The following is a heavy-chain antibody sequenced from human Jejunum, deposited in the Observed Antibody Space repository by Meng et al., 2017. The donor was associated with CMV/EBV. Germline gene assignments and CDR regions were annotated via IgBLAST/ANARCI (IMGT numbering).Heavy chain of an antibody. CDR3: ATAGDFRFDF. CDR1: GFALAAYS. CDR2: MNSDGTTI. D-gene: IGHD4-17*01. V-gene: IGHV3-74*02. Sequence: EVQLVESGGGLVKSGGSLRLSCATSGFALAAYSMNWVRQAPGKGLEWVSRMNSDGTTINYADSVKGRFTISRDNAKNTLFLLMNSLTVDDTAVYYCATAGDFRFDFWGQGSLVTVSS. J-gene: IGHJ4*02.